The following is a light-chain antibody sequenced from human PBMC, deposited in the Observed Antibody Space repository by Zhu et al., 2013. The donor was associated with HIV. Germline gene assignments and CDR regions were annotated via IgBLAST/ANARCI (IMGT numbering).Light chain of an antibody. CDR1: QDINTY. CDR3: QQTKSYPFS. J-gene: IGKJ3*01. Sequence: AIRMTQSPSSLSASTGDRVTITCRATQDINTYLAWYQQKPGKAPKLLIYGASTLHSGVPLRFRGSGSGTEFALTVYGLQPEDSATYYCQQTKSYPFSFGPGTKVDVK. CDR2: GAS. V-gene: IGKV1-8*01.